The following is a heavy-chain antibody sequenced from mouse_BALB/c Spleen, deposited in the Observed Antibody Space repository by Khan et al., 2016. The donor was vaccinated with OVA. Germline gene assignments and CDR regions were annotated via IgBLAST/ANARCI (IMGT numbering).Heavy chain of an antibody. Sequence: QVQLKQSGAELAKPGASVKMSCKASGYTFINYWIPWVKQRPGQGLEWIGYINPSTGYTEYNQNFKDKATLTAEKSSSTAYMKLSILTSEDSAVYYCARRGLRWDFDYWGQGTTLTVSS. CDR3: ARRGLRWDFDY. CDR1: GYTFINYW. D-gene: IGHD1-1*01. CDR2: INPSTGYT. V-gene: IGHV1-7*01. J-gene: IGHJ2*01.